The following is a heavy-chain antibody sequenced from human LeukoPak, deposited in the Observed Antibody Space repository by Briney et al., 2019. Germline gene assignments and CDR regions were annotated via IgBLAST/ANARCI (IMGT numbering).Heavy chain of an antibody. V-gene: IGHV1-46*01. D-gene: IGHD3-22*01. CDR1: GYTFSNYY. Sequence: ASVKVSCKASGYTFSNYYIHWVRQAPGQGLEWMGIINPSGGSTSYAQKFQGRVTMTRDTSTSTVYMELSSLRSDDTAVYYCARGGHHEAYYYDSSGYYPGDYWGQGTLVTVSS. J-gene: IGHJ4*02. CDR3: ARGGHHEAYYYDSSGYYPGDY. CDR2: INPSGGST.